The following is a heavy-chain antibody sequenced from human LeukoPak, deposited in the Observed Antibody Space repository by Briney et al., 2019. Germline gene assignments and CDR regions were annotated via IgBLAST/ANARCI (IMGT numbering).Heavy chain of an antibody. D-gene: IGHD2-15*01. CDR1: GGTFNSYA. Sequence: SVKVSCKASGGTFNSYAISWVRQAPGQGLEWMGGIIPIFGTANYAQKFQGRVTITADKSTSTAYMELSSLRSEDTAVYYCARLGEYCSGGSCYSGNNWFDPWGQGTLVTVSS. J-gene: IGHJ5*02. CDR2: IIPIFGTA. CDR3: ARLGEYCSGGSCYSGNNWFDP. V-gene: IGHV1-69*06.